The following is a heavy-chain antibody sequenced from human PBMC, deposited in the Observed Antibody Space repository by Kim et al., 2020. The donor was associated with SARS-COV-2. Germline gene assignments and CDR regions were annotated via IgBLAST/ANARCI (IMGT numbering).Heavy chain of an antibody. V-gene: IGHV3-73*01. CDR3: TRHTDTGTTYYYYYGMDV. CDR2: IRSKANSYAT. D-gene: IGHD1-1*01. Sequence: GGSLRLSCAASGFTFSGSAMHWVRQASGKGLEWVGRIRSKANSYATAYAASVKGRFTISRDDSKNTAYLQMNSLKTEDTAVYYCTRHTDTGTTYYYYYGMDVWGQGTTVTVCS. CDR1: GFTFSGSA. J-gene: IGHJ6*02.